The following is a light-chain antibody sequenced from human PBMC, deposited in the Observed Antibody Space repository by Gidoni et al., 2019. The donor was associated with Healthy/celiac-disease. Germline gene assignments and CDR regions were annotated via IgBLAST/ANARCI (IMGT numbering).Light chain of an antibody. CDR1: SSDVGGYNY. V-gene: IGLV2-8*01. Sequence: QSALPPSLSATRTPRPPFTISCTGTSSDVGGYNYVSWYQQYPGKAPKLMIYEVSKRPAGVPDRFSGSKSGNAASLTVSERQDEDEADYYCSSYAGSNNYVFGTGTKVTVL. J-gene: IGLJ1*01. CDR3: SSYAGSNNYV. CDR2: EVS.